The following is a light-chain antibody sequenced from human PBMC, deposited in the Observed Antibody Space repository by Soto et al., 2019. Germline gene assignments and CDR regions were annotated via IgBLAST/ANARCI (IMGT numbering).Light chain of an antibody. J-gene: IGKJ2*01. CDR2: GVS. CDR3: QQYGASPPT. V-gene: IGKV3-20*01. CDR1: QSISGDS. Sequence: EIVLTQFPGTLSLSPGGRATLSCRASQSISGDSLAWYRQKRGQPPRLLIYGVSNRATGLPDRFSGGVSGKDFTLSISRLEPQDSAVYFCQQYGASPPTFGQGTRLEI.